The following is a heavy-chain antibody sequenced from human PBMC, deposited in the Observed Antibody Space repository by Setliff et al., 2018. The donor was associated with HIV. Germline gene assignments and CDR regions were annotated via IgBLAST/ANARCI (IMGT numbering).Heavy chain of an antibody. D-gene: IGHD6-13*01. V-gene: IGHV4-59*01. CDR2: ICYSATT. Sequence: PSETLSLTCAVYGASFSGYYWSWIRQPPGKGLEWIGTICYSATTNYNPSLKNRVAISVDTSKNQFSLKLTSVTPADTAVYYCARRSGAAVFYYFDYWGQGTLVTVSS. CDR3: ARRSGAAVFYYFDY. J-gene: IGHJ4*02. CDR1: GASFSGYY.